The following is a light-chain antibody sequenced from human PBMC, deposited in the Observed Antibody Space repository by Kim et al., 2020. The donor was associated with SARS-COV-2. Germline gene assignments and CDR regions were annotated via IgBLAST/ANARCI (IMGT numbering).Light chain of an antibody. V-gene: IGLV1-47*01. J-gene: IGLJ2*01. CDR1: SSDIGTSY. CDR2: RNN. CDR3: SAWDDSLIGVV. Sequence: GQWVSISSSGSSSDIGTSYVYWYQQHPGTPPKVLIFRNNQRPSAVPVRFPVSKSGTAASLAISGIRSEDVADYYCSAWDDSLIGVVFGGGTQLTVL.